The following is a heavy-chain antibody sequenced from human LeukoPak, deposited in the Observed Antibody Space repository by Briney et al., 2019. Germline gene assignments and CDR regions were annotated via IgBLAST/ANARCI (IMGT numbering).Heavy chain of an antibody. Sequence: GGTLRLSCAASGFTFDSYGMNWVRQAPGKGLEWVSYISSSGSTIYYADSVKGRFTISRDNAKNSLYLQMNSLRAEDTALYYCAKGHASGSGAFDIWGQGTMVTVSS. D-gene: IGHD2-15*01. J-gene: IGHJ3*02. CDR1: GFTFDSYG. CDR3: AKGHASGSGAFDI. V-gene: IGHV3-48*04. CDR2: ISSSGSTI.